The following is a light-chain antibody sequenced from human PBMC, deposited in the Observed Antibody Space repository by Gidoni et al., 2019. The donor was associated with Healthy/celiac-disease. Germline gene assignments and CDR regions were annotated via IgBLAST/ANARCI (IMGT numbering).Light chain of an antibody. V-gene: IGKV2-28*01. Sequence: DIVMTPSLLSLPVTPGVQASISCRSSHSLLHSNGYTYLDWYLQKPGQSPQLLIYFGSNRASGVPDMFSGSGSGTDFTLKLSSVEAEDVWVFYCMQALQTPYTFGQGTKLEIK. CDR1: HSLLHSNGYTY. CDR2: FGS. J-gene: IGKJ2*01. CDR3: MQALQTPYT.